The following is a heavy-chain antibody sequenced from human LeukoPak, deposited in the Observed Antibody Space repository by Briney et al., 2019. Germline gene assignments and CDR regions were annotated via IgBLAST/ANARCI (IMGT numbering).Heavy chain of an antibody. J-gene: IGHJ4*02. CDR2: IYHSGST. Sequence: SETLSLTCTVSGXSISSYYWSWIRQPPGKGLEWIVHIYHSGSTNYNPSLKSRVTISADTSKNQFSLNLSSVTAADTAVYHCARHTTYRDYFDYWGQGTLVTVSS. V-gene: IGHV4-59*08. CDR1: GXSISSYY. D-gene: IGHD1-26*01. CDR3: ARHTTYRDYFDY.